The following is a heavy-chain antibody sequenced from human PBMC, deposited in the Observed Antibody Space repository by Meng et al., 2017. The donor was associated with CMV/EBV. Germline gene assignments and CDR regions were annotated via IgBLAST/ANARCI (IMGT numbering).Heavy chain of an antibody. Sequence: GGSLRLSCAASGFSFSSYDMQWVRQAPGKGLEWVAFIRYDGSNKYYADSVKGRFTISRDNSKNTLYLQMNSLRAEDTAAYYCAKRKGGYSYGDFDYWGQGTLVTVSS. V-gene: IGHV3-30*02. D-gene: IGHD5-18*01. CDR2: IRYDGSNK. J-gene: IGHJ4*02. CDR1: GFSFSSYD. CDR3: AKRKGGYSYGDFDY.